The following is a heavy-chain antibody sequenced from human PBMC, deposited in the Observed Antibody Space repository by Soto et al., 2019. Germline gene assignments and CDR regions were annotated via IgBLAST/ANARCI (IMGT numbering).Heavy chain of an antibody. CDR1: GGSVTTSKW. D-gene: IGHD6-6*01. J-gene: IGHJ3*01. CDR2: VMHSGTT. Sequence: QVLLQEPGPGLVKPSVTLSLTCTVSGGSVTTSKWWGWVRQTPGKGLEWIGEVMHSGTTNYNTSLEGRVTISVDKSNNQFSLRLTSVTAADTAIYFCARARVTVAARPDACEVWGQGTLVTVSS. CDR3: ARARVTVAARPDACEV. V-gene: IGHV4-4*02.